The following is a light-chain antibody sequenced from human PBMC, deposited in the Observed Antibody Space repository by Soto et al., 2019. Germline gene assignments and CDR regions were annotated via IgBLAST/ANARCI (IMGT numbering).Light chain of an antibody. CDR2: EVS. CDR3: SSYTSITTFYV. V-gene: IGLV2-14*01. J-gene: IGLJ1*01. CDR1: SSDIGSFNY. Sequence: ARSQPASVSVSPGQSITISCTGTSSDIGSFNYVSWYQHHPGKAPKRMIYEVSHRPSGISNRFSGSKSGHTAFLTISGLQAEDEADYYCSSYTSITTFYVFGTGTKVTVL.